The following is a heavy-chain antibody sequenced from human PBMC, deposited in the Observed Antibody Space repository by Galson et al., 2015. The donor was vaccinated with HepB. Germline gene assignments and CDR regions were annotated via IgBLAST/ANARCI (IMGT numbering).Heavy chain of an antibody. CDR3: AKDTYSGTYYPFFDY. CDR2: ITSGSST. J-gene: IGHJ4*02. V-gene: IGHV3-23*01. D-gene: IGHD1-26*01. CDR1: GFTFNTYA. Sequence: SLRLSCAASGFTFNTYAMSWVRQAPGQGLEWVSAITSGSSTYYADSVKGRLTISRDNSKNTLYLQMNRLRAEDTAVYYCAKDTYSGTYYPFFDYWGQGTLVTVSS.